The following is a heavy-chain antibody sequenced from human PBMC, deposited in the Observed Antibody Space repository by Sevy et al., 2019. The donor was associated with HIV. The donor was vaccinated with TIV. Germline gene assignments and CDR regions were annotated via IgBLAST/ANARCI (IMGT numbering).Heavy chain of an antibody. J-gene: IGHJ6*02. CDR1: GFTFSSYG. CDR3: AKDHRTATVTTHYYYYYGMDV. V-gene: IGHV3-30*18. Sequence: GGSLRLSCAASGFTFSSYGMHWVRQAPGKGLEWVAVISYDGSNKYYADSVKGRFTISTDNSKNTLYWKMNSLRAEDTAVYYCAKDHRTATVTTHYYYYYGMDVWGQGTTVTVSS. D-gene: IGHD4-17*01. CDR2: ISYDGSNK.